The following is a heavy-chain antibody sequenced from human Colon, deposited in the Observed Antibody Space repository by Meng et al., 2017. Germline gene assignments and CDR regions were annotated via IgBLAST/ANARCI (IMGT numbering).Heavy chain of an antibody. D-gene: IGHD1-26*01. CDR3: AKNRVGHDF. V-gene: IGHV3-7*01. J-gene: IGHJ4*02. CDR1: GFSFSSNF. CDR2: IKHDGSEE. Sequence: GESLKISCAASGFSFSSNFMSWVRQAPGKGLEWVASIKHDGSEEGYVDSVKGRFTISRDNTKNSLYLQMNILRAEDTAVYYCAKNRVGHDFWGQGMLVTVSS.